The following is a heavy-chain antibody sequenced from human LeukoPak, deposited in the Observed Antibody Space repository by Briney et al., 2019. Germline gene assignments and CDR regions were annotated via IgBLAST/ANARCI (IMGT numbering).Heavy chain of an antibody. CDR3: ARGSHILTGYYSPFDY. CDR2: IYTSGST. J-gene: IGHJ4*02. CDR1: GGSISSYY. V-gene: IGHV4-4*07. Sequence: SETLSLTCTVSGGSISSYYWNLIRQPAGKGLEWIGRIYTSGSTNYNPSLKSRVTTSVDTSKNQFSLKLSSVTAADTAVYYCARGSHILTGYYSPFDYWGQGMLVTVSS. D-gene: IGHD3-9*01.